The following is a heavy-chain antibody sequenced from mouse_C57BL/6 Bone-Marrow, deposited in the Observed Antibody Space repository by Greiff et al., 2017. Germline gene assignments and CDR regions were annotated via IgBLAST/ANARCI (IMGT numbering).Heavy chain of an antibody. CDR3: ARSYDYGYAMDY. J-gene: IGHJ4*01. V-gene: IGHV1-52*01. Sequence: QVQLKESGAELVRPGSSVKLSCKASGYTFTSYWMHWVKQRPIQGLEWIGNIDPSDSETHYNQKFKDKATLTVDKSSSTAYMQLSSLTSEDSAVYYCARSYDYGYAMDYWGQGTSVTVSS. CDR2: IDPSDSET. D-gene: IGHD2-4*01. CDR1: GYTFTSYW.